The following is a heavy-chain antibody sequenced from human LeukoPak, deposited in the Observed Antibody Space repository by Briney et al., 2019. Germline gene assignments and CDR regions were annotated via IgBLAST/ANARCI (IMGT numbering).Heavy chain of an antibody. Sequence: PSETLSLTCAVYGGSFSGYYWSWIRQPPGKGLEWIGEINHSGSTNYNPSLKSRVTISVDTSKNQFSLKLSSVTAADTAVYYCARVDILTDPTPGYGMDVWGQGTTVTVSS. J-gene: IGHJ6*02. D-gene: IGHD3-9*01. V-gene: IGHV4-34*01. CDR3: ARVDILTDPTPGYGMDV. CDR2: INHSGST. CDR1: GGSFSGYY.